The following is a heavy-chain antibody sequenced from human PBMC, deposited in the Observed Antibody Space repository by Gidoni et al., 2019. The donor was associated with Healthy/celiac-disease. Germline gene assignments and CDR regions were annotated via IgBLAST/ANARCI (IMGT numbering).Heavy chain of an antibody. CDR3: ARVAAVAGFEGGWFDP. Sequence: QVQLVQSGSELRKPGASVKVSCKTTGYTFTRYAMNWVRQAPGQGLEWMGWINTNTGNPTYAQGFTGRFVFSLDTYVSTAYLQISSLKAEDTAVYYCARVAAVAGFEGGWFDPWGQGTLVTVSS. J-gene: IGHJ5*02. CDR2: INTNTGNP. V-gene: IGHV7-4-1*02. CDR1: GYTFTRYA. D-gene: IGHD6-19*01.